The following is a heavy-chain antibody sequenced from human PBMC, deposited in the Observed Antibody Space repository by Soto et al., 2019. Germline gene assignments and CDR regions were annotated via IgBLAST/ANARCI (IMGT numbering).Heavy chain of an antibody. CDR1: GFTFSDYY. J-gene: IGHJ4*02. CDR2: ISSSSSYT. CDR3: AKAPYYYDSSGYSDY. D-gene: IGHD3-22*01. V-gene: IGHV3-11*05. Sequence: GTLRLSCAASGFTFSDYYMSWIRQAPGKGLEWVSYISSSSSYTNYADSVKGRFTISRDNSKNTLYLQMNSLRAEDTAVYYCAKAPYYYDSSGYSDYWGQGTLVTVSS.